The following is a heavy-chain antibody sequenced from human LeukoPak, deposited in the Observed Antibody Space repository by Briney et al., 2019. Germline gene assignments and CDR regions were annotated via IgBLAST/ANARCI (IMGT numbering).Heavy chain of an antibody. J-gene: IGHJ2*01. CDR1: GGSISSYY. CDR3: ARDKVNWYFDL. Sequence: SETLSLTCTVSGGSISSYYWSWIRQPPGKGLEWIGYIYYSRSTNYNPSLKSRVTISVDTSKNQFSLKLSSVTAADTAVYYCARDKVNWYFDLWGRGTLVTVSS. V-gene: IGHV4-59*01. CDR2: IYYSRST.